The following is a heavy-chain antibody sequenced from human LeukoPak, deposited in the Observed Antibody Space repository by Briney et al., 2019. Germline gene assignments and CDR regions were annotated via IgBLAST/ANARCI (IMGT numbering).Heavy chain of an antibody. Sequence: GGSLRLSCAASGFTFSSYWMSWVRQAPGKGLEWVANINQEGSEKYYVDSVKGRFTISRDNAKNSLYLQMNSLRAEDTAVYYCARDVATISNWFDPWGQGTLVTVSS. CDR3: ARDVATISNWFDP. CDR2: INQEGSEK. V-gene: IGHV3-7*01. CDR1: GFTFSSYW. D-gene: IGHD5-24*01. J-gene: IGHJ5*02.